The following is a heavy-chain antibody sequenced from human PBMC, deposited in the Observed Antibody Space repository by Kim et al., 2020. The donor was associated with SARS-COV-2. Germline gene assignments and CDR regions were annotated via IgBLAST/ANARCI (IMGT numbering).Heavy chain of an antibody. CDR3: KGLYESICYFFDY. CDR1: GFTFSNFD. Sequence: GGSLRLSCAASGFTFSNFDMSWVRQAPGKGLEWVASFTSGGNIYYADSVRGRFTISRDNSRNTLYLQMSDLRAEDTAVYYCKGLYESICYFFDYWGQGTLVTVSS. J-gene: IGHJ4*02. D-gene: IGHD3-22*01. V-gene: IGHV3-23*01. CDR2: FTSGGNI.